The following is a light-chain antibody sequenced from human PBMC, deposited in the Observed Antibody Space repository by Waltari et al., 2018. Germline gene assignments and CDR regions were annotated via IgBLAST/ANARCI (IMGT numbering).Light chain of an antibody. CDR3: QEANSFPLT. V-gene: IGKV1-12*01. Sequence: DIQMTQSPPSVSASVGDRVIITCRASQGIRSWLSRYQQKPGKAPKLLLYAASNLQSGVPSRFSGSDSGTEFTLTISSLQPEDVATYYCQEANSFPLTFGGGTKVEI. CDR2: AAS. CDR1: QGIRSW. J-gene: IGKJ4*01.